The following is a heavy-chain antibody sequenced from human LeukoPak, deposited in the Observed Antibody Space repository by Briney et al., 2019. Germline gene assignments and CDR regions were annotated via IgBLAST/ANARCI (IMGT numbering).Heavy chain of an antibody. D-gene: IGHD2-2*01. V-gene: IGHV3-7*01. Sequence: GGSLRLSCAASGFIFSHYWMSWVRQAPGKGLEWVAKIKQDGSEKYYVDSAKGRFTISRDNAKNSLSLQMNSLRAEDTAVYYCARDQGYCTSASCRGDAFDVWGQGSMISVSS. CDR1: GFIFSHYW. CDR2: IKQDGSEK. CDR3: ARDQGYCTSASCRGDAFDV. J-gene: IGHJ3*01.